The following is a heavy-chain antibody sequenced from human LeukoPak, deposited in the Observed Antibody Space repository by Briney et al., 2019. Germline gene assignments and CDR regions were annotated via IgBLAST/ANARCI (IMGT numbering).Heavy chain of an antibody. D-gene: IGHD2-15*01. V-gene: IGHV1-8*03. CDR1: GGTFTSYD. CDR2: MNPNSGNT. Sequence: ASVTVSCKASGGTFTSYDINWVRQAPGQGLEWMGWMNPNSGNTGYAQKFQGRVTITRNTSISTAYMELSSLRSEDTAVYYCARDRYCSGGSCYSGDAFDIWGRGTMVTVSS. J-gene: IGHJ3*02. CDR3: ARDRYCSGGSCYSGDAFDI.